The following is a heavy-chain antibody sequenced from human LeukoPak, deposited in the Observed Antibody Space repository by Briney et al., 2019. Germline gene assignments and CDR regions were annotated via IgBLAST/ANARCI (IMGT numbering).Heavy chain of an antibody. V-gene: IGHV3-30*02. D-gene: IGHD3/OR15-3a*01. J-gene: IGHJ4*02. CDR2: IRYGGSNK. CDR1: GFTFSSYG. CDR3: AKDGSRLEGLPIDY. Sequence: PGGSLRLSCAASGFTFSSYGMHWVRQAPGKGLEWVAFIRYGGSNKYYADSVKGRFTISRDNSKNTLYLQMNSLRAEDTAVYYCAKDGSRLEGLPIDYWGQGTLVTVSS.